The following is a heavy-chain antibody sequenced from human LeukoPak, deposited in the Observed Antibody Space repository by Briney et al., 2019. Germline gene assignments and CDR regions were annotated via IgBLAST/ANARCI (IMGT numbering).Heavy chain of an antibody. CDR2: IKGDGSEK. J-gene: IGHJ4*02. CDR1: GFTFSSYW. D-gene: IGHD6-6*01. Sequence: GESLRFSCAASGFTFSSYWMSWVRQAPGKGLEWVANIKGDGSEKYYVDSVKGRFTISRDNAKNSLYLQMNSLRAEDTAVYYCASPAKYSDTWYFDYWGQGTLVTVSS. CDR3: ASPAKYSDTWYFDY. V-gene: IGHV3-7*01.